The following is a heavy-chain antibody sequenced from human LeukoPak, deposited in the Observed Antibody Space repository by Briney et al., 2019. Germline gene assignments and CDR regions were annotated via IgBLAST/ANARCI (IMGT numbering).Heavy chain of an antibody. J-gene: IGHJ4*02. CDR3: AKEYCSNSVCHSLDY. Sequence: PGGSLRLSCAASGFTFSPYSMNWVRQAPGKGLEWVAVISYDGSNKYYADSVKGRFTFSRDNSKNTLYLQMNSLRAEDTAVYYCAKEYCSNSVCHSLDYWGQGTLVTVSS. CDR1: GFTFSPYS. V-gene: IGHV3-30*18. CDR2: ISYDGSNK. D-gene: IGHD2-8*01.